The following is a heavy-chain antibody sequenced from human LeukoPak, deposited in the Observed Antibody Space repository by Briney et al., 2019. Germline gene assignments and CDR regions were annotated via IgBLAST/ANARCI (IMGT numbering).Heavy chain of an antibody. D-gene: IGHD2-21*01. CDR2: INSDGSST. CDR3: ARIASSGAFDI. CDR1: GFTFSSYC. J-gene: IGHJ3*02. V-gene: IGHV3-74*01. Sequence: GGSLRLSCAASGFTFSSYCMHWVRHAPGKGRVWVSRINSDGSSTIYADSVKGRFTISRDNAKNTLYLQMNSLRAEDTAVYYCARIASSGAFDIWGQGTMVTVSS.